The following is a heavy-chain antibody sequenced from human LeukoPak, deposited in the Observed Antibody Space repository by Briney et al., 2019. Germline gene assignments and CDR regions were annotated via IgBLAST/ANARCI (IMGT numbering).Heavy chain of an antibody. Sequence: PGGSLGLSCAASGFTFNAYAMAWVRQAPGKGLEWVSTIIYSDGPTFYADSVKGRFTISRDDSKSTLYLQMNSLRVEDTAIYYCAKTDLNPPNSDHWGQGTLVTVSS. V-gene: IGHV3-23*01. D-gene: IGHD1-14*01. CDR1: GFTFNAYA. J-gene: IGHJ4*02. CDR2: IIYSDGPT. CDR3: AKTDLNPPNSDH.